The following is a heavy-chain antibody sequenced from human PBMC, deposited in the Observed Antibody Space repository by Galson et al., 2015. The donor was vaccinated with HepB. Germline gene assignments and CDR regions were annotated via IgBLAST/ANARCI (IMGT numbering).Heavy chain of an antibody. CDR2: IYYSGST. J-gene: IGHJ4*02. D-gene: IGHD5/OR15-5a*01. V-gene: IGHV4-31*03. CDR1: GGSISSGGYY. CDR3: ARYVYGLQYFDY. Sequence: LTCTVSGGSISSGGYYWSWIRQHPGKGLEWIGYIYYSGSTYYNPSLKSRVTISVDTSKNQFSLKLSSVTAADTAVYYCARYVYGLQYFDYWGQGTLVTVSS.